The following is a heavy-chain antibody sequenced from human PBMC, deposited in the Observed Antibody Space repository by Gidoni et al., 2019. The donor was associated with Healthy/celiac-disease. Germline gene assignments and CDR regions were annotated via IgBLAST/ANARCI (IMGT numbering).Heavy chain of an antibody. CDR2: ISSSSSYI. Sequence: EVQLVESGGGLVKPGGSLGLSCAASGFPFSSYRMNWVRQAPGKGLEWVSAISSSSSYIYYADSVKGRFTISRDNAKNSLYLQMNSLRAEDTAVYYCARDSALSWSGWYRPRVSSKFDYWGQGTLVTVSS. D-gene: IGHD6-19*01. V-gene: IGHV3-21*01. J-gene: IGHJ4*02. CDR3: ARDSALSWSGWYRPRVSSKFDY. CDR1: GFPFSSYR.